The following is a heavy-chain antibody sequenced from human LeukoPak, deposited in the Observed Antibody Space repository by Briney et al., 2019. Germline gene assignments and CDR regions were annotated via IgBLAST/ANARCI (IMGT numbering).Heavy chain of an antibody. V-gene: IGHV3-74*01. D-gene: IGHD6-19*01. CDR3: AKLLAVTNSYYFNY. CDR1: GFTFSRHW. Sequence: GGSLRLSCAASGFTFSRHWMHWVRQAPGKGLVWVSRIKGDQSTTNYADSVKGRFTISRDNSKDTLYLQMNSLRAEDTAVYYCAKLLAVTNSYYFNYWGQGTLVTVSS. CDR2: IKGDQSTT. J-gene: IGHJ4*02.